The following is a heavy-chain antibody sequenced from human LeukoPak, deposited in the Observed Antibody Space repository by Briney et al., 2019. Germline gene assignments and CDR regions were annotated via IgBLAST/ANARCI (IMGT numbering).Heavy chain of an antibody. J-gene: IGHJ3*02. CDR2: ISAYNGNT. Sequence: ASVKVSCKASGYTFTSYGISWVRQAPGQGLEWMGWISAYNGNTNYAQKLQGRVTMTTDTSTSTAYMELRSLRSDDTAVYYCARDRVKVVPAAMGAFDIWGQGTMVTVSS. CDR3: ARDRVKVVPAAMGAFDI. V-gene: IGHV1-18*01. CDR1: GYTFTSYG. D-gene: IGHD2-2*01.